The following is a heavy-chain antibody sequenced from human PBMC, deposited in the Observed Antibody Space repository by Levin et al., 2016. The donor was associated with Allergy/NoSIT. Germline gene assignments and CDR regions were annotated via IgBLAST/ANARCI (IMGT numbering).Heavy chain of an antibody. CDR2: VYYNGAT. D-gene: IGHD4-17*01. CDR1: GVSMSNHF. CDR3: VRDSNGDYGWIGFDP. Sequence: SETLSLTCSVSGVSMSNHFWSWVRQAPEKGLEWIGHVYYNGATNYNPSLKSRVTMSADTSKNQFSLKLTSVTAADTAMYYCVRDSNGDYGWIGFDPWGQGTLVTVSS. V-gene: IGHV4-59*11. J-gene: IGHJ5*02.